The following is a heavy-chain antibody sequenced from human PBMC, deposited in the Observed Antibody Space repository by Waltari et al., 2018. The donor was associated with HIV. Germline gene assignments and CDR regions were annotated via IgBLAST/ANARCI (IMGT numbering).Heavy chain of an antibody. CDR3: ARDPQRKDGYNFDS. CDR2: FDMKTGVT. V-gene: IGHV1-2*06. D-gene: IGHD5-12*01. Sequence: QVQLVQSGAEVKKPGASVKVSCQTSGSGFNTSYIHWVRQAPGRGLEWMGLFDMKTGVTSYAQAFQGRVTMAGDASISTASLELSSLTSDDTATYYCARDPQRKDGYNFDSWGQGTLVTVSS. J-gene: IGHJ4*02. CDR1: GSGFNTSY.